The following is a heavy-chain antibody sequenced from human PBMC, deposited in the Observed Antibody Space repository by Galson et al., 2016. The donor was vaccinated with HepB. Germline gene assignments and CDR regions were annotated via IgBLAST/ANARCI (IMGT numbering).Heavy chain of an antibody. Sequence: SLRLSYAASGFTFSHCAMSWVRQAPGKGLEWVSSISGSGGSTYYADSVKGRFTISRDNSKNTLYLQMNSLRAEDTAVYYCAKGLAHSYGYGMDVWGQGTTVTVSS. D-gene: IGHD5-18*01. J-gene: IGHJ6*02. CDR2: ISGSGGST. CDR1: GFTFSHCA. V-gene: IGHV3-23*01. CDR3: AKGLAHSYGYGMDV.